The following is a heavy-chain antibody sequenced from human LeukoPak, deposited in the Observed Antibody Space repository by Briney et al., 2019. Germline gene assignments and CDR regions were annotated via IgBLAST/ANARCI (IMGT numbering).Heavy chain of an antibody. CDR3: ARDRVEYQLLGDAFDI. V-gene: IGHV4-59*01. Sequence: SETLSLTCTVSGGSISSSYWSWVRQPPGMGLEWIGHIHNSGDTSYNPSLKSRATISVDTSKNQFSLRLSSVTTADTAVYYCARDRVEYQLLGDAFDIWGQGTMVTVSS. D-gene: IGHD2-2*01. CDR1: GGSISSSY. CDR2: IHNSGDT. J-gene: IGHJ3*02.